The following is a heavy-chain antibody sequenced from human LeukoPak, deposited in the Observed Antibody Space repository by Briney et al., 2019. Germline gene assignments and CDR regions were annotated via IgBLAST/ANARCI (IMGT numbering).Heavy chain of an antibody. D-gene: IGHD3-22*01. Sequence: ASVKVSCKASGCTFSSYAISWVRQAPGQGLEWLGRVVPILGIPNYAQKFQGRVTITADKFTSTAYMELSSLRSEDTAVYYCARDLRGYYDSSGRTSAEDFQHWGQGTLVTVSS. V-gene: IGHV1-69*04. CDR2: VVPILGIP. CDR3: ARDLRGYYDSSGRTSAEDFQH. J-gene: IGHJ1*01. CDR1: GCTFSSYA.